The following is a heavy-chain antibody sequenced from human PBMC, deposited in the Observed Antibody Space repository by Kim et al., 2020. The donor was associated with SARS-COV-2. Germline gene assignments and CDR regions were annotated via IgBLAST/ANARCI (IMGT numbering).Heavy chain of an antibody. CDR3: AKEGGDFGELLTDY. CDR2: ISYDGSNK. V-gene: IGHV3-30*18. D-gene: IGHD3-10*01. J-gene: IGHJ4*02. Sequence: GGSLRLSCAASGFTFSSYGMHWVRQAPGKGLEWVAVISYDGSNKYYADSVKGRFTISRDNSKNTLYLQMNSLRAEDTAVYYCAKEGGDFGELLTDYWGQGTLVTVSS. CDR1: GFTFSSYG.